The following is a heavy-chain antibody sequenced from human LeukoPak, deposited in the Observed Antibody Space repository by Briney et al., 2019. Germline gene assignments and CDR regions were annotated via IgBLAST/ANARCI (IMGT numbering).Heavy chain of an antibody. V-gene: IGHV1-69*05. D-gene: IGHD6-13*01. CDR3: ARSYSSSWYEGGAFDI. CDR2: IIPIFGTA. J-gene: IGHJ3*02. CDR1: GGTFSSYA. Sequence: AASVKVSCKASGGTFSSYAISWVRQAPGQGLEWMGRIIPIFGTANYAQKFQGRVTITTDESTSTAYMELSSLRSEDTAVYYCARSYSSSWYEGGAFDIWGQGTMVTVSS.